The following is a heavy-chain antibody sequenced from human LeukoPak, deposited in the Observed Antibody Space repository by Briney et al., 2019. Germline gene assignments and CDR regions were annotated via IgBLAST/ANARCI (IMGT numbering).Heavy chain of an antibody. Sequence: SETLSLTCAVYGGSFSGYYWSWIRQPPGKGLEWIGEINHSGSTNYNPSLKSRVTISVDTSKNQFSLKLSSVTAADTAVYYCARVWTGIVYNWFDPWGQGTLVTVS. V-gene: IGHV4-34*01. D-gene: IGHD3/OR15-3a*01. J-gene: IGHJ5*02. CDR1: GGSFSGYY. CDR3: ARVWTGIVYNWFDP. CDR2: INHSGST.